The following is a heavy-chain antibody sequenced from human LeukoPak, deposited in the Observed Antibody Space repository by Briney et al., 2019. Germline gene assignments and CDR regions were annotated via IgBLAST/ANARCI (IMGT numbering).Heavy chain of an antibody. CDR1: GFTFSTSW. V-gene: IGHV3-74*01. CDR3: RYGSSSGDY. D-gene: IGHD6-6*01. Sequence: EGSLRLSCAASGFTFSTSWMNWVRQAPGKGPVWVSRINGDGSITTYADSVKGRFTISRDNAKNALSLQMNSLRAEDTAVYYCRYGSSSGDYWGQGTLVTVSS. J-gene: IGHJ4*02. CDR2: INGDGSIT.